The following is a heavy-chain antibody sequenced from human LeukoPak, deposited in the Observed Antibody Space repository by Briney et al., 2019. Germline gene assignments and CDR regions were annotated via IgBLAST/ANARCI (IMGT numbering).Heavy chain of an antibody. D-gene: IGHD4-11*01. V-gene: IGHV3-23*01. CDR1: EFTFSNFA. Sequence: GGSLRLSCVASEFTFSNFAMSWVRQAPGKGLEWVSAISGSGYTTNYADSVKGRFTISRDNSKNTLYLQMNSLRAEDTAVYYCAKRLPYYFDYWGQGTLVTVSS. CDR3: AKRLPYYFDY. CDR2: ISGSGYTT. J-gene: IGHJ4*02.